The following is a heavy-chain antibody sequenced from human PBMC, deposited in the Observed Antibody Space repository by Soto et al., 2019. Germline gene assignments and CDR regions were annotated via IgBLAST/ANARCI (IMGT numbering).Heavy chain of an antibody. Sequence: QVHLEQWGAGLLNPSETLSLTCAVYGGSLSGYYWSWVRQSPGKGLEWIGEINHSGTTNYNPSLKTQVPISADTSKHQFSLRLSYVTAADSAVYYCASYHYLDLWTGSRHYMDVWGRGTTVTVSS. J-gene: IGHJ6*03. CDR2: INHSGTT. CDR3: ASYHYLDLWTGSRHYMDV. D-gene: IGHD3-9*01. CDR1: GGSLSGYY. V-gene: IGHV4-34*01.